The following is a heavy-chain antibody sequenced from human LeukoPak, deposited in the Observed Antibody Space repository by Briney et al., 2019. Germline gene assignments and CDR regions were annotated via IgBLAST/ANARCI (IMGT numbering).Heavy chain of an antibody. V-gene: IGHV3-33*01. CDR1: GFTFSSYG. D-gene: IGHD5-18*01. CDR3: ARELSGYSYGYYFDY. J-gene: IGHJ4*02. CDR2: IWYDGSNK. Sequence: GGSLRLSCAASGFTFSSYGMHWVRQAPGKGLEWVAVIWYDGSNKYYADSVKGRFTISRDNSKNTLYLQMNSLRAEDTAVYYCARELSGYSYGYYFDYWGQGTLVIVSS.